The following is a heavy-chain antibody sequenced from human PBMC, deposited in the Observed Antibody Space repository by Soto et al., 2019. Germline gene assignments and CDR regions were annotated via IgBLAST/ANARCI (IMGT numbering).Heavy chain of an antibody. D-gene: IGHD3-16*01. V-gene: IGHV3-21*01. CDR3: ARGYDALDY. CDR2: ISSSSNYI. Sequence: PGGSLRLSCAASGFIFNTYTMNWVRQAPGKGLEWVSSISSSSNYIFYADSVKGRFTISRDNAKNSLYLQMNSLRAGDTAVYYCARGYDALDYWGQGALVTVSS. CDR1: GFIFNTYT. J-gene: IGHJ4*02.